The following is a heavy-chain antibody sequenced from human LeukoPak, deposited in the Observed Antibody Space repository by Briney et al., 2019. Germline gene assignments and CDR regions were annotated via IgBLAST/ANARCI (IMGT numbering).Heavy chain of an antibody. Sequence: ASVKVSCKASGYTFTSYAMHWVRQAPGHRLEWMGWINAGNGNTKYSQKFQGRVTITRDTSASTAYMELSSLRSEDTAVYYCARGHVLLWFGELDYWGQGTLVTVYS. V-gene: IGHV1-3*01. CDR2: INAGNGNT. CDR3: ARGHVLLWFGELDY. J-gene: IGHJ4*02. D-gene: IGHD3-10*01. CDR1: GYTFTSYA.